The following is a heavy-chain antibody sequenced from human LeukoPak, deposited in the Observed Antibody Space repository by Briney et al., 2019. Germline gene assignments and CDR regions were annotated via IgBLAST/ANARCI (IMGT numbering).Heavy chain of an antibody. V-gene: IGHV4-38-2*01. D-gene: IGHD6-19*01. CDR1: GYSISSGYY. CDR2: IYHSGST. J-gene: IGHJ4*02. CDR3: ARHGYSSGWYLCD. Sequence: WETLSLTCAVSGYSISSGYYWGWIRQPPGKGLEWIGSIYHSGSTYYNPSLKSRVTISVDTSKNQFSLKLSSVTAADTAVYYCARHGYSSGWYLCDWGQGTMVTVSS.